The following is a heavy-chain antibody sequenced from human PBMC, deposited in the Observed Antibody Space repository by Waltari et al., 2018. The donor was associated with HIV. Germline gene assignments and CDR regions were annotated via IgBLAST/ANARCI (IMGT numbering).Heavy chain of an antibody. V-gene: IGHV3-33*01. J-gene: IGHJ4*02. CDR3: ARGGYYYDISGYYHY. Sequence: QVQLVESGGGVVQPGRSLGLFCAAVGFTFSNFAMHWVRQAPGKGLEWVAVIWYDGDNNYYADSVKGRFTISRDNSKNTLYLQMNSLRVEDTAVYYCARGGYYYDISGYYHYWGQGTLVTVSS. D-gene: IGHD3-22*01. CDR2: IWYDGDNN. CDR1: GFTFSNFA.